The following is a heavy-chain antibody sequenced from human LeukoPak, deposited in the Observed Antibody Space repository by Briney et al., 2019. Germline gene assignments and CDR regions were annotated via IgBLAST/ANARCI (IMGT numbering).Heavy chain of an antibody. CDR3: ARDLMT. CDR1: GGSFNGKY. Sequence: SETLSITCAVAGGSFNGKYWTWVRQPPGKGLEWIGEITYSGSINYNPSRKSRVTISVDTSKNQFSLKLNSVTPADTAVYDCARDLMTWGQGTLVTVSS. V-gene: IGHV4-34*01. J-gene: IGHJ4*02. CDR2: ITYSGSI.